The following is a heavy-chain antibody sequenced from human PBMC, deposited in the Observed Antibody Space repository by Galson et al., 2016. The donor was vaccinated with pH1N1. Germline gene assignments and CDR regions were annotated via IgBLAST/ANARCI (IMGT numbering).Heavy chain of an antibody. D-gene: IGHD7-27*01. Sequence: SLRLSCAASGFTFNNYWMYWVRQAPGKGLVWVSRISPDGTDTLNADSVRGRFTITRDNSKNTLFLQVNSLGAEDTAMYYCTAYNWGSPFDVWGQGVMVTV. CDR1: GFTFNNYW. J-gene: IGHJ3*01. CDR3: TAYNWGSPFDV. CDR2: ISPDGTDT. V-gene: IGHV3-74*01.